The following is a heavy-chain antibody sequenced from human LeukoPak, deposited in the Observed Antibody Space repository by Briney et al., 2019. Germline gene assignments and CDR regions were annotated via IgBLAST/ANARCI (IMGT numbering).Heavy chain of an antibody. Sequence: ASVKVSCKASGYTLTSYGISWGRQAPGQGLEWRGWISAYNGNTNYAQKLQGRVTMTTDTSTSTAYMELRSLRSDDTAVYYCARANVDTARNWFDPWGQGTLVTVSS. D-gene: IGHD5-18*01. V-gene: IGHV1-18*01. CDR3: ARANVDTARNWFDP. CDR2: ISAYNGNT. CDR1: GYTLTSYG. J-gene: IGHJ5*02.